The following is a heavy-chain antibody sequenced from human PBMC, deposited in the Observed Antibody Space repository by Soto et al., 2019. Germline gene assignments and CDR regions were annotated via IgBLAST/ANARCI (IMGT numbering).Heavy chain of an antibody. CDR1: GGSISSYY. CDR2: IYYSGIT. J-gene: IGHJ6*02. V-gene: IGHV4-59*01. D-gene: IGHD1-20*01. Sequence: QVQLQESGPGLVKPSETLSLTCTVSGGSISSYYWSWIRQPPEKGLEWIGYIYYSGITNYNPSLKSRVTISVDTSKNQFSLKLSSVTAADTAVYYCARYKSNYYYGMDVWGQGTTVTVSS. CDR3: ARYKSNYYYGMDV.